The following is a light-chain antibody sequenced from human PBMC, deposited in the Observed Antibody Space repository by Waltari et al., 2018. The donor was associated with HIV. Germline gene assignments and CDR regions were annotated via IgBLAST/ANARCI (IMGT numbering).Light chain of an antibody. CDR3: CSYTTSISFV. CDR1: RSDVGYYNY. J-gene: IGLJ3*02. Sequence: QSALTQPASVSGSPGQSITISCTGSRSDVGYYNYVSWYQQHPGRAPKLVIFDVTNRPSGVSDRLSGSKSGNTASLTISALQPEDEADYYCCSYTTSISFVFGGGTKLTVL. V-gene: IGLV2-14*03. CDR2: DVT.